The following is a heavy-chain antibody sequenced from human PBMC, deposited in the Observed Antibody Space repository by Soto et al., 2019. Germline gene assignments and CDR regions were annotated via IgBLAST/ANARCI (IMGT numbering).Heavy chain of an antibody. CDR2: IYHSGST. V-gene: IGHV4-4*02. CDR1: GGSISSSNW. CDR3: ARDRGIAAAGLYYYYYGMDV. J-gene: IGHJ6*02. Sequence: SETLSLTCAVSGGSISSSNWWSWVRQPPGKGLEWIGEIYHSGSTNYNPSLKSRVTISVDKSKNQFSLKLSSVTAADTAVYYCARDRGIAAAGLYYYYYGMDVWGQGTTVTVS. D-gene: IGHD6-13*01.